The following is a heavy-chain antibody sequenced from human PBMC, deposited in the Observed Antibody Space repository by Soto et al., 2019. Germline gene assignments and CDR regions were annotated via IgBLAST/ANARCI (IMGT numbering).Heavy chain of an antibody. Sequence: SETLSLTCTVFGGSIKPYYWSWIRQPPGKELEWIGYIYYTGSTNYSPSLKSRVTMSLDTSKNLLSLKLNSVTAADTAVYYCARGSPLSSSFPLDYWGQGSPVTVSS. CDR1: GGSIKPYY. V-gene: IGHV4-59*12. J-gene: IGHJ4*02. CDR2: IYYTGST. D-gene: IGHD6-6*01. CDR3: ARGSPLSSSFPLDY.